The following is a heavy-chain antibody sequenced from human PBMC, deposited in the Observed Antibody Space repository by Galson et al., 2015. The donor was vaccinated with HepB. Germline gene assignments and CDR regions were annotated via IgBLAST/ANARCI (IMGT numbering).Heavy chain of an antibody. CDR1: GFTFSSYW. D-gene: IGHD5-12*01. V-gene: IGHV3-7*01. Sequence: SLRLSCAASGFTFSSYWMSWVRQAPGKGLEWVANIKQDGSEKYYVDSVKGRFTISRDNAKNSLYLQMNSLRAEDTAVYYCARDLRGYSGYDYHWYFDLWGRGTLVTVSS. CDR2: IKQDGSEK. CDR3: ARDLRGYSGYDYHWYFDL. J-gene: IGHJ2*01.